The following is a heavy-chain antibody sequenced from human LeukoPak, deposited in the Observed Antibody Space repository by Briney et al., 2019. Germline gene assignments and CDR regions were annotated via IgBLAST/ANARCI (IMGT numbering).Heavy chain of an antibody. D-gene: IGHD3-10*01. Sequence: GGSLRLSCAASGFTVSSNYMSWVRQAPGKGLGWFSVIYSGGSTYYADSVKGRFTISRDNSKNTLYLQMNSLRAEDTAVYYCARDSYDGFGELLLDYWGQGTLVTVSS. CDR1: GFTVSSNY. CDR2: IYSGGST. J-gene: IGHJ4*02. V-gene: IGHV3-66*01. CDR3: ARDSYDGFGELLLDY.